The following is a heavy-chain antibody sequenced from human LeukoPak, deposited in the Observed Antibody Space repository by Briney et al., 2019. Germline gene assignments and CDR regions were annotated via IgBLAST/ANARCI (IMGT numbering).Heavy chain of an antibody. CDR1: GGSISSYY. V-gene: IGHV4-59*01. CDR2: IYYSGST. Sequence: SETLSLTCTVSGGSISSYYWSWIRQPPGKGLEWIGYIYYSGSTNYNPSLKSRVTISVDTSKNQFSLKLSSVTAADTAVYYCARVGSSWRNIDYWGQGTLVTVSS. CDR3: ARVGSSWRNIDY. D-gene: IGHD6-13*01. J-gene: IGHJ4*02.